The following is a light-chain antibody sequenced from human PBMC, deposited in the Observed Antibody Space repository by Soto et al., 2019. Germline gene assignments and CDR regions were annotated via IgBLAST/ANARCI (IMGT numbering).Light chain of an antibody. CDR3: QQRSNWLWTT. CDR1: ESVNIY. V-gene: IGKV3-11*01. J-gene: IGKJ1*01. CDR2: DAS. Sequence: EIVLTQSPATLSLSPGESATLSCRASESVNIYISWYQQKPAQAPRLLIYDASNRATGIPTRFSGSGSGTDFSLTISSLEPEDVAVYYCQQRSNWLWTTFGQGTRVELK.